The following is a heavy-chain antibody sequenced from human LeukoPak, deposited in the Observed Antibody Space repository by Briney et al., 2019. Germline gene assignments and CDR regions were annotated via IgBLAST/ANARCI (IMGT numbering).Heavy chain of an antibody. CDR2: ISLTGLT. V-gene: IGHV4-4*02. D-gene: IGHD2-8*01. CDR3: SRENGAFSPFGY. CDR1: GGSISNTNW. Sequence: SETLSLTCGVSGGSISNTNWWSWVRQLPGQGLEWIGEISLTGLTHYNPSLESRVTVSLDKSKNQLSLNLTSVTAADTAVYYCSRENGAFSPFGYWGQGTLVTVLS. J-gene: IGHJ4*02.